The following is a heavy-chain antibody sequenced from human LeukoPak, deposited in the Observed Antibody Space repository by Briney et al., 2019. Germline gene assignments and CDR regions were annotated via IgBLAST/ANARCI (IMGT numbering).Heavy chain of an antibody. CDR3: ARDARPPYDYVWGSYRYFSGPDY. D-gene: IGHD3-16*02. J-gene: IGHJ4*02. V-gene: IGHV3-74*01. CDR2: INSDGSST. Sequence: GGSLRLSCAASGFTFRSYAMHWVRQAPGKGLVWVSRINSDGSSTSYADSVKGRFTISRDNAKNTLYLQMNSLRAEDTAVYYCARDARPPYDYVWGSYRYFSGPDYWGQGTLVTVSS. CDR1: GFTFRSYA.